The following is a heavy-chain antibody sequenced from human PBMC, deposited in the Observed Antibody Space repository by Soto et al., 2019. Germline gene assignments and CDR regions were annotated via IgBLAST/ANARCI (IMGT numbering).Heavy chain of an antibody. CDR1: GYSFTTSA. CDR3: AGAPGSCDNFLIGY. Sequence: QVQIVQAGAEVQQPGALVKISCNASGYSFTTSAMHWVRQAPGQSLEWGGCINAGNGYTSYSESFQGRDTITRDTSATTVWMELSSLRCEATAVYYCAGAPGSCDNFLIGYWGQGTRVTGSS. D-gene: IGHD2-15*01. V-gene: IGHV1-3*01. CDR2: INAGNGYT. J-gene: IGHJ4*02.